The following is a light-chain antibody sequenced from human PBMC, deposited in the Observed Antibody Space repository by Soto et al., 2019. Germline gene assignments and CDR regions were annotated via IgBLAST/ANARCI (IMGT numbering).Light chain of an antibody. CDR3: CSHSASYTFV. CDR1: ISDVGGYNC. V-gene: IGLV2-11*01. Sequence: AQARLVAGSPVHSVTISCTGTISDVGGYNCVSWYQQHPGKAPQLIIYDVTQRPSGVPDRFSGSKSGNTASLSISGLQAEDEADYYCCSHSASYTFVFGTGTKVTAL. CDR2: DVT. J-gene: IGLJ1*01.